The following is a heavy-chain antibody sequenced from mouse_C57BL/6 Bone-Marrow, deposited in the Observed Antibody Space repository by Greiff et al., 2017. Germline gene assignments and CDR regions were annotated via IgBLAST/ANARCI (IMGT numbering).Heavy chain of an antibody. V-gene: IGHV1-85*01. Sequence: QVQLKQSGPELVKPGASVKLSCKASGYTFTSYDINWVKQRPGQGLEWIGWIYPRDGSTKYNEKFKGKATLTVDTSSSTAYMELHSLTSEDSAVYFCATDYGSSYWYFDVWGTGTTVTVSS. CDR1: GYTFTSYD. CDR3: ATDYGSSYWYFDV. D-gene: IGHD1-1*01. CDR2: IYPRDGST. J-gene: IGHJ1*03.